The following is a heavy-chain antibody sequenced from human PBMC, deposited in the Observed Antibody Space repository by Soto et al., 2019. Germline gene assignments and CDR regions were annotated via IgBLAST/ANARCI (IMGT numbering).Heavy chain of an antibody. V-gene: IGHV1-2*04. J-gene: IGHJ4*02. CDR2: INPNSGGT. CDR3: ARTRYSYGSSFVYFDY. CDR1: GYTFTGYY. Sequence: GASVKVSCKASGYTFTGYYMHWVRQAPGQGLEWMGWINPNSGGTNYAQKFQGWVTMTRDTSISTAYMELSRLRSDDTAVYYCARTRYSYGSSFVYFDYWGQGTLVTVSS. D-gene: IGHD5-18*01.